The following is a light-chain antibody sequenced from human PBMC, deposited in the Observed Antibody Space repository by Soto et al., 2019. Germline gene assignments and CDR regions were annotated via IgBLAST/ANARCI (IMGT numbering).Light chain of an antibody. V-gene: IGLV3-21*02. CDR3: QVWDSSSDHPVV. Sequence: SYELTQPPSVSVAPGQTARITCGGNNIGSKSVHWYQQKPGQAPVLVVYDDSGRPSGIAERFSGSNSGNTATLTISRVEAGDEADYYCQVWDSSSDHPVVFGGGTKLTVL. CDR2: DDS. J-gene: IGLJ2*01. CDR1: NIGSKS.